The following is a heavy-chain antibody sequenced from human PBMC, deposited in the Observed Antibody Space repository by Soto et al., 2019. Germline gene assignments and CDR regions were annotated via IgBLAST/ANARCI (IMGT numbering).Heavy chain of an antibody. V-gene: IGHV3-23*01. CDR2: ISGSGGST. D-gene: IGHD6-19*01. J-gene: IGHJ4*02. CDR3: AKDAGYSSVWYLDY. Sequence: EVQLLESGGGLVQPGGSLRLSCAASGFTLSSYAMSWVRQAPGKGLECVSAISGSGGSTYYADSVKGRFNISRDNSKNTLYLQMNSLRAEATAVYYCAKDAGYSSVWYLDYLGQGTVVTVSS. CDR1: GFTLSSYA.